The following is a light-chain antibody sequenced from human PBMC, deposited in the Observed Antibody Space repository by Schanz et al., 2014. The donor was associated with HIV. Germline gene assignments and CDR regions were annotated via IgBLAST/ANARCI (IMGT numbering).Light chain of an antibody. Sequence: EIVLTQSPATLSLSPGERATLSCRASQYIGSFLAWYQQRPGQAPRLVIFGTSNRATGIPDRFSGSDSGTDFTLTISRVEPEDYAVYYCQQYGSSPRFTFGPGTKVDIK. J-gene: IGKJ3*01. V-gene: IGKV3-20*01. CDR1: QYIGSF. CDR3: QQYGSSPRFT. CDR2: GTS.